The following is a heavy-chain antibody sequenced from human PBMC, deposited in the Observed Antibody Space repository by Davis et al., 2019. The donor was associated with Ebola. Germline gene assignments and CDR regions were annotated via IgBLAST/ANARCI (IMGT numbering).Heavy chain of an antibody. Sequence: PGGSLRLSCAASGFTFSSYSMNWVRQAPGKGLEWVSYISSSSTIYYADSVKGRFTISRDNAKNSLYLHMNILRDEDTAVYYCARDWFGETDWGQGTQVTVSS. V-gene: IGHV3-48*02. CDR2: ISSSSTI. J-gene: IGHJ4*02. D-gene: IGHD3-10*01. CDR1: GFTFSSYS. CDR3: ARDWFGETD.